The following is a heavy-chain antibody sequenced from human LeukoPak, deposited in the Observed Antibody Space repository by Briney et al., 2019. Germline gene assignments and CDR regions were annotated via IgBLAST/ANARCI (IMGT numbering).Heavy chain of an antibody. CDR1: GGSFSGYY. CDR2: INHSGST. CDR3: ARVDFWSGYTTD. Sequence: SETLSLXCAVYGGSFSGYYWSWIRRPPGKGLESIGEINHSGSTNYNPSLKSRVTISVDTSKNQFSLKLSSVTAADTAVYYCARVDFWSGYTTDWGQGTLVTVSS. J-gene: IGHJ4*02. V-gene: IGHV4-34*01. D-gene: IGHD3-3*01.